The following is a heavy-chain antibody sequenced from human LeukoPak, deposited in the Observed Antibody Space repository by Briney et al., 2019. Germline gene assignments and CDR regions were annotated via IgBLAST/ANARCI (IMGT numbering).Heavy chain of an antibody. Sequence: GGSLRLSCAASGFNSNSYAMSWVRQAPGKGLEWVSAIVGDALTFYTDSVKGRFTISRDNSKNTLYLQMNSLRAEDTAIYYCAKGNTQWELYDYWGQGTLVTVSS. D-gene: IGHD4-23*01. CDR2: IVGDALT. J-gene: IGHJ4*02. CDR3: AKGNTQWELYDY. V-gene: IGHV3-23*01. CDR1: GFNSNSYA.